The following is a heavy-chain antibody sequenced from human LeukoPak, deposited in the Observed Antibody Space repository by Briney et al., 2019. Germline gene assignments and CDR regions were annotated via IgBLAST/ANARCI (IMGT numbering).Heavy chain of an antibody. CDR3: TTLLYGDHVWGGETSN. J-gene: IGHJ4*02. D-gene: IGHD3-16*01. CDR1: GFTFSNDW. V-gene: IGHV3-15*01. CDR2: SKSKTNGGTT. Sequence: VGSLRLSRAASGFTFSNDWMSWVGQAPGKGLEWVGGSKSKTNGGTTDYAAPVKRRFTISRDNSKNTLYLEMNSVKPEDTAVYYCTTLLYGDHVWGGETSNWGQGTLVTVSS.